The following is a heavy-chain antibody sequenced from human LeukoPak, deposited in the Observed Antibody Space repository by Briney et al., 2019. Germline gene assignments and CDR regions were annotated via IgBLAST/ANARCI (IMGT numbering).Heavy chain of an antibody. CDR2: IYHSGST. CDR3: ARASLLIYGSGSYYDY. D-gene: IGHD3-10*01. V-gene: IGHV4-30-4*01. Sequence: SETLSLTCTVSGGSISSDDYYWSWVRQPPGKGLEWIAYIYHSGSTNYNPSLKSRVTISVDKSKNQFSLKLSSVTAADTAVYYCARASLLIYGSGSYYDYWGQGTLVTVSS. J-gene: IGHJ4*02. CDR1: GGSISSDDYY.